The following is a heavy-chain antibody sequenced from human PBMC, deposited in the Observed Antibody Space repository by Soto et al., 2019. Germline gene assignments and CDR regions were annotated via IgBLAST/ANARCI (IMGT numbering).Heavy chain of an antibody. D-gene: IGHD3-22*01. CDR2: INHSGST. CDR3: ARVRSRVRYYSDSSGYAFFDY. Sequence: QVQLQQWGAGLLKPSETLSLTCAVYGGSFSGYYWSWIRQPPGKGLEWIGEINHSGSTNYNPSLKSRVTISVDTSKNQFSLKLSSVTAADTAVYYCARVRSRVRYYSDSSGYAFFDYWGQGTLVTVSS. J-gene: IGHJ4*02. CDR1: GGSFSGYY. V-gene: IGHV4-34*01.